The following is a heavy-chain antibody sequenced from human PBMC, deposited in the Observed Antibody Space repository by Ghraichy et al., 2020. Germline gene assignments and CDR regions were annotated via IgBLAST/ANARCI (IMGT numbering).Heavy chain of an antibody. Sequence: GGSLRLSCAASGFTFSSYAMHWVRQAPGKGLEWVAVISYDGSNKYYADSVKGRFTISRDNSKNTLYLQMNSLRAEDTAVYYCARDPLHYYDSSGSPDYWGQGTLVTVSS. D-gene: IGHD3-22*01. CDR1: GFTFSSYA. J-gene: IGHJ4*02. V-gene: IGHV3-30-3*01. CDR3: ARDPLHYYDSSGSPDY. CDR2: ISYDGSNK.